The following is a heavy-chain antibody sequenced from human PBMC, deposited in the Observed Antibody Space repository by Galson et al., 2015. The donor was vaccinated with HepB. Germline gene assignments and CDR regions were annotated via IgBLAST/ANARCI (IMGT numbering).Heavy chain of an antibody. J-gene: IGHJ3*02. CDR2: ITSTSSYI. CDR1: GFTFSSYS. CDR3: ARDRKTGGDPDAFDI. D-gene: IGHD1-14*01. Sequence: SLRLSCAASGFTFSSYSMNWVRQAPGKGLEWVSSITSTSSYIYYTDSVKGRFTISRDNAKNSLYLQMNSLRAEDAALYYCARDRKTGGDPDAFDIWGQGTMVTVSS. V-gene: IGHV3-21*01.